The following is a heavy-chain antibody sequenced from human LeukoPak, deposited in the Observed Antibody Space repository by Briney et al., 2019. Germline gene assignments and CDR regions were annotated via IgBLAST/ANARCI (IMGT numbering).Heavy chain of an antibody. CDR1: GYIFTSYA. D-gene: IGHD5-18*01. CDR3: AREGGSSGYSYGYNWFAP. Sequence: ASVKVSCEASGYIFTSYAMNWVRQAPGQGLEWMGWINTNTGNPTYAQGFTGRFVFSLDTSVNTAYLQISSLKVDDTAVYYCAREGGSSGYSYGYNWFAPWGQGTLVTVSS. J-gene: IGHJ5*02. CDR2: INTNTGNP. V-gene: IGHV7-4-1*02.